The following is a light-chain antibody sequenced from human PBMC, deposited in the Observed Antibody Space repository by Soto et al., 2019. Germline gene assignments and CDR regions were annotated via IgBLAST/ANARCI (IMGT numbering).Light chain of an antibody. CDR1: QSISSH. CDR3: MQALQSLT. V-gene: IGKV1-39*01. J-gene: IGKJ5*01. Sequence: DIQMTQSPSSLSASVGDRVTITCRASQSISSHLNWYQQTPGKAPKLLMYFASTLQSGVPSRFSGSGSGTDFTLKINRVEAEDVGTYYCMQALQSLTFGQGTRLEIK. CDR2: FAS.